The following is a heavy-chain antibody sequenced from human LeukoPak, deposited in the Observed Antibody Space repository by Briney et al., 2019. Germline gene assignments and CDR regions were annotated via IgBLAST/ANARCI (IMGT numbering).Heavy chain of an antibody. CDR1: GFIFSSYS. CDR2: ISYDGSYK. V-gene: IGHV3-30*03. Sequence: GGSLRLSCATSGFIFSSYSMNWVRQAPGKGLEWVAVISYDGSYKDYADSVKGRFTVSRDNSKSTLYLQMDSLRVEDTAVYYCARDPYSGNYGAYYYYYMDVWGKGTTVTISS. D-gene: IGHD1-26*01. J-gene: IGHJ6*03. CDR3: ARDPYSGNYGAYYYYYMDV.